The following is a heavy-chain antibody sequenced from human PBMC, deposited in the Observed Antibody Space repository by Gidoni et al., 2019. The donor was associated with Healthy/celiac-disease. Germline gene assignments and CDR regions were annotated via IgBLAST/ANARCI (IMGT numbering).Heavy chain of an antibody. V-gene: IGHV3-33*01. CDR1: GFTFSSNG. D-gene: IGHD4-17*01. CDR2: IWLDGSNK. CDR3: ARDRRFTVTTRVWWFDP. J-gene: IGHJ5*02. Sequence: QVQLVESGGGVVQPGRSLRLSCDASGFTFSSNGMPWVRQAPGKGLGWVAVIWLDGSNKYYADSWKGRFTISRDNSKNTLYLQMNSLRAEDTAVYYCARDRRFTVTTRVWWFDPLGQGTLVTVSS.